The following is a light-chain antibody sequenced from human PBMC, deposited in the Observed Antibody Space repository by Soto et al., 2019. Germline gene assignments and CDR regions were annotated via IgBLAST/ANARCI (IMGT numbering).Light chain of an antibody. CDR3: QKYNSAPWT. Sequence: DIQMTQSPSSLSASVGDRVTITCRASQGFSNYLAWYQQQPGKVPKLLIYVASTLQSGVPSRFSGSGSGTDFTLTTSSLQPEDVATYYCQKYNSAPWTFGQGTKVEIK. CDR2: VAS. J-gene: IGKJ1*01. V-gene: IGKV1-27*01. CDR1: QGFSNY.